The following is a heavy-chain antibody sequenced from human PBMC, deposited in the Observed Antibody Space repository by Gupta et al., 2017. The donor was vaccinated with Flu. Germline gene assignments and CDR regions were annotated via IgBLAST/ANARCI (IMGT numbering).Heavy chain of an antibody. CDR3: ARIGAGTHCSRTSCQGDYYYYAMDV. Sequence: SGAEVKKPGASVKVSCKASGYIFTYYSFHWVRQAPGQRLEWIGWIRAANGNTKYSQNFQGRVTITRDTSASTVYMELDSLRSEDTAIYYCARIGAGTHCSRTSCQGDYYYYAMDVWGQGTTVIVSS. D-gene: IGHD2-2*01. CDR2: IRAANGNT. J-gene: IGHJ6*02. V-gene: IGHV1-3*01. CDR1: GYIFTYYS.